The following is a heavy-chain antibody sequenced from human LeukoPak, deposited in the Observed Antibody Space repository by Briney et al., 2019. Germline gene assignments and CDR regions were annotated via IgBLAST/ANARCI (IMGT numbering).Heavy chain of an antibody. D-gene: IGHD3-10*01. CDR1: GFTFSSSW. V-gene: IGHV3-74*01. CDR3: ASPRSGGYFDY. CDR2: MNGDGSST. J-gene: IGHJ4*02. Sequence: GGSLRLSCAASGFTFSSSWMHWVRPAPGKGLVRVSRMNGDGSSTNYADSVKGRFTISRDNAKNTVYLQMNSLRVEDTAVYYCASPRSGGYFDYWGQGTLVTVSS.